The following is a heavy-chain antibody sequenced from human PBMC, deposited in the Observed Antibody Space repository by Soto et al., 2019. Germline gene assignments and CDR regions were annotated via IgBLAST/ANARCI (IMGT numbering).Heavy chain of an antibody. J-gene: IGHJ5*02. CDR3: AKDLLHNTVTTCGS. CDR1: GFTFSSYG. CDR2: ISYHGNDK. D-gene: IGHD4-17*01. Sequence: QVQLVASGGGVVQPGRSLRLSCAASGFTFSSYGMHWVRQAPGKGMEWVAVISYHGNDKYYADSVTGRFTISRDNFKSTLYLQMSSLRAEGTAIYFCAKDLLHNTVTTCGSWGQGTLVTVSS. V-gene: IGHV3-30*18.